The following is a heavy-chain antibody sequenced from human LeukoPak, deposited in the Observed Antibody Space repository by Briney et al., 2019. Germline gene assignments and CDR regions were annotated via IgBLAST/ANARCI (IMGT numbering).Heavy chain of an antibody. CDR1: GASISTYY. J-gene: IGHJ6*03. D-gene: IGHD3-3*01. V-gene: IGHV4-59*01. Sequence: PSETLSLTCSVSGASISTYYWSWIRQPPGKGLEWIGYIFDTGNTNYNPALKSRVTLSTYTSRNQFSLRLNSVTAADTAVYYCARVNYDFWSGYLGQGYMDVWGKGTTVTVSS. CDR3: ARVNYDFWSGYLGQGYMDV. CDR2: IFDTGNT.